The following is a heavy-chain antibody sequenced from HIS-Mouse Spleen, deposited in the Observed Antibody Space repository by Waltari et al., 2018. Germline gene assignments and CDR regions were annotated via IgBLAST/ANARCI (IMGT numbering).Heavy chain of an antibody. CDR2: NNPSSGRT. V-gene: IGHV1-2*02. J-gene: IGHJ2*01. CDR3: ARDPSVYWYFDL. CDR1: GYTFTGYY. Sequence: QVQLVQSGAEVKKPGASVKVSCKASGYTFTGYYMHWVRQAPGQGLEGMGWNNPSSGRTNYAQKFQGRVTMTRDTSISTAYMELSRLRSDDTAVYYCARDPSVYWYFDLWGRGTLVTVSS.